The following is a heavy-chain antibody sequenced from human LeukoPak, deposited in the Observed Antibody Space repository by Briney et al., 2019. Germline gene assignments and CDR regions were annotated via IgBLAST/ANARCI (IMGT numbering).Heavy chain of an antibody. CDR2: IYWNDDK. CDR3: AHGVERLRGRRAFDI. CDR1: GFSLSTRGGG. D-gene: IGHD5-12*01. V-gene: IGHV2-5*01. J-gene: IGHJ3*02. Sequence: NGSGPTLVQPTQTLTLTCTFSGFSLSTRGGGVGWIRQPPGKALEWLALIYWNDDKRYSPSLKSRLTITKDTSKNQVVLTMTNMDPVDTATYYCAHGVERLRGRRAFDIWGQGTMVTVSS.